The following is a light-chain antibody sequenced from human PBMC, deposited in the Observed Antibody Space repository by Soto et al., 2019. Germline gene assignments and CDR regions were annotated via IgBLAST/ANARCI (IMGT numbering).Light chain of an antibody. V-gene: IGKV3-15*01. CDR2: RAS. J-gene: IGKJ5*01. CDR3: QQYNEWPIT. Sequence: EVVMTQSPATLSLSPGDRATLSCRASQSVSSLLSWYQQKPGQAPRLLIYRASTRDSGLSGRFSGSGSGTEFTLTITSLQSEDFGVYYCQQYNEWPITFGQGTRLDIK. CDR1: QSVSSL.